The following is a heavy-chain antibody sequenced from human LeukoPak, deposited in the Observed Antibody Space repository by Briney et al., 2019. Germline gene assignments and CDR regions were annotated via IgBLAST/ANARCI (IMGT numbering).Heavy chain of an antibody. D-gene: IGHD4/OR15-4a*01. V-gene: IGHV3-23*01. CDR3: AKGPLTRFDY. Sequence: GGTLRLSCAASGFTFSSYGMSWVRQAPGKGLEWVSAISGSGGSTYYADSVKGRFTISRDNSKNTLYLQVNSLRAEDTAVYYCAKGPLTRFDYWGQGTLVTVSS. CDR2: ISGSGGST. J-gene: IGHJ4*02. CDR1: GFTFSSYG.